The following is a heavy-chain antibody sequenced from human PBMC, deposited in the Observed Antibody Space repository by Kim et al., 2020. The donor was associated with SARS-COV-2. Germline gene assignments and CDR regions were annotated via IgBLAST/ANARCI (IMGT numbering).Heavy chain of an antibody. V-gene: IGHV3-7*03. Sequence: GGSLRLSCAASGFTFSSYWMSWVRQAPGKGLEWVANIKQDGSEKYYVDSVKGRFTISRDNAKNSLYLQMNSLRAEDTAVYYCARDGNIVVVPAAKPGPYYYYGMDVWGQGTTVTVSS. CDR2: IKQDGSEK. CDR1: GFTFSSYW. CDR3: ARDGNIVVVPAAKPGPYYYYGMDV. D-gene: IGHD2-2*01. J-gene: IGHJ6*02.